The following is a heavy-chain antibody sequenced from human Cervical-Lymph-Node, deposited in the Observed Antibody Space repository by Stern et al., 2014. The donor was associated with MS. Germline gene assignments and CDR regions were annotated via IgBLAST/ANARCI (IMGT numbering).Heavy chain of an antibody. CDR2: IIPILSIT. V-gene: IGHV1-69*04. CDR1: GGTFSSSG. CDR3: ATLGVTTGDFDP. D-gene: IGHD4-17*01. Sequence: QDQLVQSGSEVKKPGSSVRVSCKASGGTFSSSGISWVRQAPGPGLEWMGRIIPILSITNYAQNFQGRVTITADKSTSTAYMELSSLRSEDTAVYYCATLGVTTGDFDPWGQGTLVTVSS. J-gene: IGHJ5*02.